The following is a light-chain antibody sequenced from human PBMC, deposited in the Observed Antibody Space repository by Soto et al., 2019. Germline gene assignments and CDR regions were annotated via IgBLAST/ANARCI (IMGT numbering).Light chain of an antibody. CDR2: EVS. Sequence: QSVLTHPASVSGSPGQSITISCTGTSSDVGGYKHVSWYQQHPGKAPKLMIFEVSNRPSGVSNRFSGSKSGNTASLTISGLQAEDEADYYCSSYTSSGTIVFGTGTKVTVL. J-gene: IGLJ1*01. CDR1: SSDVGGYKH. V-gene: IGLV2-14*01. CDR3: SSYTSSGTIV.